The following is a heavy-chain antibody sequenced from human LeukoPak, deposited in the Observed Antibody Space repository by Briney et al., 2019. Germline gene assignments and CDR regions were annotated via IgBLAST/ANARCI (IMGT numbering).Heavy chain of an antibody. CDR1: GGTFSSYA. V-gene: IGHV1-69*05. CDR2: IIPIFGTA. Sequence: ASVKVSCKASGGTFSSYAISWVRQAPGQGLEWMGGIIPIFGTANYAQKFQGRVTITTDESTSTAYMELSSLRSEDTAVYYCAREGILWFGEFPTGAWFDPWGQGTLVTVSS. CDR3: AREGILWFGEFPTGAWFDP. D-gene: IGHD3-10*01. J-gene: IGHJ5*02.